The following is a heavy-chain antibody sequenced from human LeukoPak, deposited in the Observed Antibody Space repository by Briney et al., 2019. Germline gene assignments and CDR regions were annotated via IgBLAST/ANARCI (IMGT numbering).Heavy chain of an antibody. CDR1: GFTFSSYG. V-gene: IGHV3-30*03. CDR2: ISYDGSNK. Sequence: PGGSLRLSCAASGFTFSSYGMHWVRQAPGKGLEWVAVISYDGSNKYYADSVKGRFTVSRDNSKNTLYLQMNSLRAEDTAVYYCATGYDSSGYYYDYWGQGTLVTGSS. D-gene: IGHD3-22*01. J-gene: IGHJ4*02. CDR3: ATGYDSSGYYYDY.